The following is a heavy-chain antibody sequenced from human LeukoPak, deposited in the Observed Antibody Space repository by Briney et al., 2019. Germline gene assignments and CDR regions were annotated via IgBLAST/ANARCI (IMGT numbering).Heavy chain of an antibody. CDR3: ARQTGSGLFILP. CDR1: GGSISSSSYY. V-gene: IGHV4-39*01. Sequence: SSETLSLTCTVSGGSISSSSYYWGWIRQPPGKGLEWIGSIYYSGSTSYNPSLKSRVTISVDTSKNQFSLKLSSVTAADTAVYYCARQTGSGLFILPGGQGTLVTVSS. CDR2: IYYSGST. D-gene: IGHD3/OR15-3a*01. J-gene: IGHJ4*02.